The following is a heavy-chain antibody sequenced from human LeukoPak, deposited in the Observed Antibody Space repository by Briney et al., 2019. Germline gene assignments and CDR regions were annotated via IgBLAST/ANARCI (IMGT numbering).Heavy chain of an antibody. Sequence: SETLSLTCAVYGGSFSGYYWSWIRQPPGKGLEWIGEINHSGSTNYNPSLKSRVTVSVDRSKNQFSLKLSSVTAADTAVYYCARGRLGSYYYRKYYFDYWGQGTLVTVSS. D-gene: IGHD3-10*01. V-gene: IGHV4-34*01. CDR2: INHSGST. CDR1: GGSFSGYY. J-gene: IGHJ4*02. CDR3: ARGRLGSYYYRKYYFDY.